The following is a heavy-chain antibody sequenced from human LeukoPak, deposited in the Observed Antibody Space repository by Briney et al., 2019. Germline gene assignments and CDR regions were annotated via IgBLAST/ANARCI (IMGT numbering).Heavy chain of an antibody. CDR2: IWYDGSNQ. D-gene: IGHD3-22*01. Sequence: GRSLRLSCAASGFTFSSYGMHWVRQAPGKGLEWVAVIWYDGSNQYYADSVKGRFIISRDNSKNMLYLQMNSLRAEDTAVYYCAKEDYDSSGYYSHFDYWGQGTLVTVPS. J-gene: IGHJ4*02. V-gene: IGHV3-33*06. CDR3: AKEDYDSSGYYSHFDY. CDR1: GFTFSSYG.